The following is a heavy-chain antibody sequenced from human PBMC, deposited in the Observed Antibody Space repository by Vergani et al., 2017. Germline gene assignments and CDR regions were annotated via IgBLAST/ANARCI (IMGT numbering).Heavy chain of an antibody. CDR3: ARVVVVPARFIVNYYYMDV. D-gene: IGHD2-2*01. J-gene: IGHJ6*03. CDR1: GYTFTSYD. V-gene: IGHV1-8*01. CDR2: MNPNSGNT. Sequence: QVQLVQSGAEVKKPGASVKLSCKASGYTFTSYDINWVRQATGQGLEWMGWMNPNSGNTGYAQKCQGRVTMTRNTSISTAYMELSSLRSEDTAVYYCARVVVVPARFIVNYYYMDVWGKGTTVTVSS.